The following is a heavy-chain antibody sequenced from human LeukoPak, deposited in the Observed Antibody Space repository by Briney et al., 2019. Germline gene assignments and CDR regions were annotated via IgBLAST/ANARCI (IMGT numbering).Heavy chain of an antibody. CDR1: GDSVSSNSAA. Sequence: SQTLSLTCAISGDSVSSNSAAWNWIRQSPSRGLEWLERTYCRSKWSKDYAVSVKSRITINPDTSNNQLSLQLNSVTPEDTAVYYCTRSLDTDLREWGQGTLVTASS. D-gene: IGHD5-18*01. J-gene: IGHJ4*02. CDR3: TRSLDTDLRE. V-gene: IGHV6-1*01. CDR2: TYCRSKWSK.